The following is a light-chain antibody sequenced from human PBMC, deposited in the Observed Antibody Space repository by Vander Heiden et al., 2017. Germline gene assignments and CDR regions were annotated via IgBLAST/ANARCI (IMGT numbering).Light chain of an antibody. CDR2: NDS. V-gene: IGLV3-25*03. CDR3: QSADSRGTYASRMV. CDR1: ALPKQY. J-gene: IGLJ2*01. Sequence: SYELTQPPSVSVSPGQTARITCSGDALPKQYAYWYQQKPGQAPVLVIYNDSERPSGIPERFSGSSSGTTVTLTISGVQAEDEADYYCQSADSRGTYASRMVFGGGTKLTVL.